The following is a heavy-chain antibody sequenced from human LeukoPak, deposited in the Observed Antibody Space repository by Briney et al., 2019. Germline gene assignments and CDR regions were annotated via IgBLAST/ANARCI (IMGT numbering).Heavy chain of an antibody. Sequence: SETLSLTCAVYGGSFSGYYWSWIRQPPGKGLEWIGEINHSGSTNYNPSLKSRVTISVDTSKNQFSLELASVTAADTAVYYCARRSHSPSGSPYWGPGTQVTVSS. D-gene: IGHD3-10*01. J-gene: IGHJ4*02. CDR3: ARRSHSPSGSPY. CDR1: GGSFSGYY. CDR2: INHSGST. V-gene: IGHV4-34*01.